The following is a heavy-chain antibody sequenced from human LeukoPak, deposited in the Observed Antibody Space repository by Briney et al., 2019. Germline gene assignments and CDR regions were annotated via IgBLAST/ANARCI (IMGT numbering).Heavy chain of an antibody. V-gene: IGHV4-59*12. CDR1: GGSISSYY. CDR3: AKGIPWDYFDY. CDR2: IYYRGST. Sequence: PSETLSLTCTVSGGSISSYYWSWIRQPPGKGLEWIGYIYYRGSTNYNPSLKSRVTISVDTSKNQFSLKLSSVTAADTAVYYCAKGIPWDYFDYWGQGTLVTVSS. J-gene: IGHJ4*02.